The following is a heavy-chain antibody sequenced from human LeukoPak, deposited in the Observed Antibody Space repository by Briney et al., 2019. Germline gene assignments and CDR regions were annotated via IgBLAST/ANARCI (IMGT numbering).Heavy chain of an antibody. CDR3: ARGGKYGCSVGSCYADS. Sequence: ASVKVSCKASGYTFTDYYLHWVRQAPGQGLEWMGWINSNSGRTHYIQDFQGRVTMTRDTSISTAYMEVSRLRSDGTAVYYCARGGKYGCSVGSCYADSWGQGTLVTVSS. D-gene: IGHD2-15*01. CDR1: GYTFTDYY. V-gene: IGHV1-2*02. J-gene: IGHJ5*01. CDR2: INSNSGRT.